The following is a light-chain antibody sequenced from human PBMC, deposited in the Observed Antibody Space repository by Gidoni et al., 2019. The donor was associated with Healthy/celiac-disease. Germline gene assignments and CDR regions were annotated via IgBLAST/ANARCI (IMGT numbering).Light chain of an antibody. CDR3: QQYGSSPET. CDR2: GAS. V-gene: IGKV3-20*01. Sequence: EIVLTQSPGPLSLSPGERATLSCRASQSVSSSYLAWYQQKPGQAPRLLIYGASSRATGIPYRFSGSGSGTDFTLTISRLEPEDFAVYYCQQYGSSPETFGQGTKVEIK. J-gene: IGKJ1*01. CDR1: QSVSSSY.